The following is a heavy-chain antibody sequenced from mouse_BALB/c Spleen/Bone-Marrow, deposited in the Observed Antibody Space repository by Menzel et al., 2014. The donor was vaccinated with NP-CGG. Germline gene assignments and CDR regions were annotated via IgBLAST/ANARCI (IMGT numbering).Heavy chain of an antibody. J-gene: IGHJ4*01. CDR2: IRNKANGYTT. Sequence: EVMLVESGGGLVQPGGSLRLSCATSGFTFTDYYMSWVRQPPGKALEWLVFIRNKANGYTTEYSASVKGRFTISRDNSQSILYLQMNTLRAEDSATYYCARDDYYAMDYWGQGTSVTVSS. CDR1: GFTFTDYY. V-gene: IGHV7-3*02. CDR3: ARDDYYAMDY.